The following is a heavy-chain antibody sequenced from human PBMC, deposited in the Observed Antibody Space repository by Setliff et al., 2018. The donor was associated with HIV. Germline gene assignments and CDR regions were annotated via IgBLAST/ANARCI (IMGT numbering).Heavy chain of an antibody. CDR3: ARAPPSGKARPYYFDY. J-gene: IGHJ4*02. Sequence: ASVMVSCKASGYRFPTYEMHWVRQAPGEGLEWIGIITPFGGSTYYAQKFQGRVTLTMDTSTSTFYMELSSLRFEDTAVYYCARAPPSGKARPYYFDYWGQGTLVTVSS. CDR1: GYRFPTYE. CDR2: ITPFGGST. V-gene: IGHV1-46*01. D-gene: IGHD6-13*01.